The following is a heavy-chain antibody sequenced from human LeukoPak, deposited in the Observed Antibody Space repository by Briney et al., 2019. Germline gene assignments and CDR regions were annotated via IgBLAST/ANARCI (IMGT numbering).Heavy chain of an antibody. D-gene: IGHD5-24*01. V-gene: IGHV1-8*01. CDR1: GYTFTSYD. Sequence: GASVKVSCKASGYTFTSYDINWVRQATGQGLEWMGWMNPNSGNTGYAQKFQGRVTMPRNTSISTAYMELSSLRSEDTAVYYCARRIYMAAPSQLLYSPGFDPWGQGTLVTVSS. CDR3: ARRIYMAAPSQLLYSPGFDP. J-gene: IGHJ5*02. CDR2: MNPNSGNT.